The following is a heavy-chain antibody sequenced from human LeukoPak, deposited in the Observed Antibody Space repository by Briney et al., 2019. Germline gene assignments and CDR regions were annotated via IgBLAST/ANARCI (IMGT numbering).Heavy chain of an antibody. V-gene: IGHV1-69*04. CDR3: ARGGGVDILTGFQY. CDR1: GGTFTNYA. Sequence: SVKVSCKASGGTFTNYAINWVRQAPGQGLEWMGRIIPILDVTNYAQKFRGRVTITADQSTSTAYMALSSLRSEDTAVYYCARGGGVDILTGFQYWGQGTLVTVSS. CDR2: IIPILDVT. D-gene: IGHD3-9*01. J-gene: IGHJ4*02.